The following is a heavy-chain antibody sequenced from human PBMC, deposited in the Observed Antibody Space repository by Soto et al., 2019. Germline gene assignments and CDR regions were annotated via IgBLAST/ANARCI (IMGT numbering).Heavy chain of an antibody. V-gene: IGHV1-69*01. CDR2: IIPVFGTV. CDR3: ARDNPYTNSFGNWFDP. CDR1: GGTFSNYA. Sequence: QVRLVQSGAEVKKPGSSVKVSCKASGGTFSNYAITWLRRAPGQGLEWLGGIIPVFGTVNYAQKFQCRVTINADESTSTAYMELNRLRSEDTAVYYCARDNPYTNSFGNWFDPWGQGPLVIVS. J-gene: IGHJ5*02. D-gene: IGHD6-13*01.